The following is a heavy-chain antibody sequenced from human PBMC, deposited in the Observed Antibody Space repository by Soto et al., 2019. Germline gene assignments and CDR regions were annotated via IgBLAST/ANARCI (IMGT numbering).Heavy chain of an antibody. CDR3: ARDTYCSGGSCYTPFDY. D-gene: IGHD2-15*01. Sequence: QVQLVESGGGVVHPGRSLRLSCAASGFTFSSYAMHWVRQAPGKGLEWVAVISYDGSNKYYADSVKGRFTISRDNSKNTLYLQMNSLRAEDTAVYYCARDTYCSGGSCYTPFDYWGQGTLVTVSS. J-gene: IGHJ4*02. CDR1: GFTFSSYA. V-gene: IGHV3-30-3*01. CDR2: ISYDGSNK.